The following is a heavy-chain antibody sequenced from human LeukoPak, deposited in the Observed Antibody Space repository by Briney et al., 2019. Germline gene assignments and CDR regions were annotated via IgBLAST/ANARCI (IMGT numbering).Heavy chain of an antibody. J-gene: IGHJ4*02. CDR1: GYTFPSYF. CDR2: INPTGGST. CDR3: ARTAARRFDY. D-gene: IGHD6-6*01. V-gene: IGHV1-46*01. Sequence: ASVKVSCKASGYTFPSYFMHWVRQAPGQGLEWMGIINPTGGSTAYAQKFQGRVTMTRDTSTSTVYMELSSLRSDDTAVYYCARTAARRFDYWGQGTLVTVSS.